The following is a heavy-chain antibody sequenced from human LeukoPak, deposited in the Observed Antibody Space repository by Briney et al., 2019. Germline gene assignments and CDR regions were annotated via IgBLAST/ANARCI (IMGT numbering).Heavy chain of an antibody. Sequence: GGSLRLSCAASGFTFSSYGMHWVRQAPGKGLEWVTFIQYDGSNKYYADSVKGRFTISRDNSKNTLYLQMNSLRDEDTAVYYCAKGRGYCSGGSCYSFDYWGQGTLVTVSS. CDR2: IQYDGSNK. J-gene: IGHJ4*02. V-gene: IGHV3-30*02. CDR3: AKGRGYCSGGSCYSFDY. D-gene: IGHD2-15*01. CDR1: GFTFSSYG.